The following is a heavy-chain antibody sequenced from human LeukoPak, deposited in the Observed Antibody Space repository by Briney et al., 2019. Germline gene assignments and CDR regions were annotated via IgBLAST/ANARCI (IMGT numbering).Heavy chain of an antibody. CDR3: AREVGLLAGHNWLYP. CDR1: GDSISNYY. V-gene: IGHV4-59*01. CDR2: ISYSGTT. D-gene: IGHD6-19*01. J-gene: IGHJ5*02. Sequence: PSETLSLTCSVSGDSISNYYWSWIRQPPGKGLEWIGYISYSGTTNYNPSLKSRVTISVDTSKNQFSLKRSSVAAADTAVNYCAREVGLLAGHNWLYPWGQGTLVTVFS.